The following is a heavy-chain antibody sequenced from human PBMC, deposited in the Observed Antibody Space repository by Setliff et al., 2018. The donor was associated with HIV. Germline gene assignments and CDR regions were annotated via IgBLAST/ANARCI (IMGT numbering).Heavy chain of an antibody. J-gene: IGHJ4*02. CDR3: AREGEGSGWSRLDN. V-gene: IGHV3-30-3*01. CDR2: ISYDGTNK. CDR1: GFTFSSYA. Sequence: GGSLRLSCAASGFTFSSYAMHWVRQAPGKGLEWVAVISYDGTNKYFADSVKGRFTISRDNPKNTLYLQMNSLRGDDTAMYYCAREGEGSGWSRLDNWGQGTLVTVSS. D-gene: IGHD6-19*01.